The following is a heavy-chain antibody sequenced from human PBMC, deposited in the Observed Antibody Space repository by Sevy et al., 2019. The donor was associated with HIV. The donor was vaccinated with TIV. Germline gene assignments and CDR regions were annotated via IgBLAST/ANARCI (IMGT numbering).Heavy chain of an antibody. CDR1: GFTFSSYS. Sequence: GGSLRLSCAASGFTFSSYSMNWVRQAPGKGLEWVSSISSSSSYIYYADSVKGRFTISRDNAKNSLYLQMNSLRAEDTAVYYCASWDLYDSSGYYGDYWGQVTLVTVSS. J-gene: IGHJ4*02. CDR2: ISSSSSYI. D-gene: IGHD3-22*01. V-gene: IGHV3-21*01. CDR3: ASWDLYDSSGYYGDY.